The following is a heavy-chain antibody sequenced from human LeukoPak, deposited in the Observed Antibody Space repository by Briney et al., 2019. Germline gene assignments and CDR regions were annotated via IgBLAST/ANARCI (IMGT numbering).Heavy chain of an antibody. Sequence: SETLSLTCTVSGGSISSSSYYWDWIRQPPGKGLEWIGIIYYSGSTYYNPSLKSRVTISVDTSKNQFSLKLSSVTAADTAVYYCARDPLLGCSGGSCYISWGQGTLVTVSS. CDR1: GGSISSSSYY. J-gene: IGHJ5*02. D-gene: IGHD2-15*01. V-gene: IGHV4-39*07. CDR2: IYYSGST. CDR3: ARDPLLGCSGGSCYIS.